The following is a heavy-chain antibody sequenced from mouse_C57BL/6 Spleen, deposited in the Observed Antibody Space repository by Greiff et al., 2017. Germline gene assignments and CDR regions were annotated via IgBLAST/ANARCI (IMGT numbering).Heavy chain of an antibody. Sequence: QVHVKQPGAELVMPGASVKLSCKASGYTFTSYWMHWVKQRPGQGLEWIGEIDPSDSYTNYNQKFKGKSTLTVDKSSSTAYMQLSSRTSEDSAVYYCARDYYGSRAWFADWGQGTLVTVSA. J-gene: IGHJ3*01. V-gene: IGHV1-69*01. CDR3: ARDYYGSRAWFAD. CDR2: IDPSDSYT. D-gene: IGHD1-1*01. CDR1: GYTFTSYW.